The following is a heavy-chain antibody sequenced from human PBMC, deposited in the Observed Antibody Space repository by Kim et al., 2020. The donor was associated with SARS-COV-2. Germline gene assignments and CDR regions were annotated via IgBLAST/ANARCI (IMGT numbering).Heavy chain of an antibody. CDR1: GGTFSSYA. J-gene: IGHJ3*02. CDR3: ARGGDLRDAFDI. V-gene: IGHV1-69*13. CDR2: IIPIFGTA. Sequence: SVKVSCKASGGTFSSYAISWVRQAPGQGLEWMGGIIPIFGTANYAQKFQGRVTITADESTSTAYMELSSLRSEDTAVYYCARGGDLRDAFDIWGQGTMVTVSS. D-gene: IGHD3-16*01.